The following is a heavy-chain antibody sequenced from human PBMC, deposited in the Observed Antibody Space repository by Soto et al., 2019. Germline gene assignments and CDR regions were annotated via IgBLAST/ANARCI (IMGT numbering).Heavy chain of an antibody. D-gene: IGHD3-10*01. CDR2: ISWKDDK. V-gene: IGHV2-5*01. CDR1: GFSLTTSGAG. Sequence: SGPTLVNPTQTLTLTCTYSGFSLTTSGAGVGWIRQPPGKALEWLALISWKDDKRYNPGLESRLTITKDTSKNQVILTLTNMDPVDTAKYFCANRYGRKYYRWYFDSWGQGTLVTVSS. CDR3: ANRYGRKYYRWYFDS. J-gene: IGHJ4*02.